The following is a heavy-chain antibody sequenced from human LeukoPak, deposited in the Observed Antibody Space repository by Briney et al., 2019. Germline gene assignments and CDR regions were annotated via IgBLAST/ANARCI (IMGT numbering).Heavy chain of an antibody. CDR3: ASEAVTRAFDI. V-gene: IGHV3-74*01. CDR1: GFIFSSYA. D-gene: IGHD4-17*01. Sequence: GGSLRLSCAASGFIFSSYAMHWVRQAPGKGPVWVSRIKTDGSITDYADFVKGRFTISRDNAKNSLYLQMNSLRAEDTAVYYCASEAVTRAFDIWGQGTMVTVSS. CDR2: IKTDGSIT. J-gene: IGHJ3*02.